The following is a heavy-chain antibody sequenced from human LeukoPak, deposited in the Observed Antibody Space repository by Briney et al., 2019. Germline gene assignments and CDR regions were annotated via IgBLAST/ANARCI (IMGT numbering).Heavy chain of an antibody. Sequence: SVKVSXKASGGTFSSYAISWVRQAPGQGLEWMGGIIPIFGTANYAQKFQGRVTITTDESTSTAYMELSSLRSEDTAVYYCARCGAAAGQCYFDYWGQGTLVTVSS. CDR3: ARCGAAAGQCYFDY. J-gene: IGHJ4*02. CDR2: IIPIFGTA. D-gene: IGHD6-13*01. V-gene: IGHV1-69*05. CDR1: GGTFSSYA.